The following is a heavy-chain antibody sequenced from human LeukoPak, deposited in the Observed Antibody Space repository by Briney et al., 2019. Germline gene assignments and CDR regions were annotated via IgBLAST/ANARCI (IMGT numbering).Heavy chain of an antibody. J-gene: IGHJ4*02. Sequence: PGGSLRLSCAASGFTVSSNYLSWVRQAPGNGLEWVLVIYSGGSTYYADSVKGRFTISRDNSKNTLYLQMNSLRAEDTAVYYCARDDIAVAGQDYWGQGTLVTVSS. V-gene: IGHV3-66*01. CDR2: IYSGGST. D-gene: IGHD6-19*01. CDR1: GFTVSSNY. CDR3: ARDDIAVAGQDY.